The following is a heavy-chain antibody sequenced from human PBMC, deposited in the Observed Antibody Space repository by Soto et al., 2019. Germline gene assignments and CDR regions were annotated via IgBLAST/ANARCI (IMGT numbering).Heavy chain of an antibody. J-gene: IGHJ5*02. CDR3: ARERDGHNPNWFDL. V-gene: IGHV3-53*02. CDR1: GFTVSSNY. Sequence: EVQVVETGGGWIQPGGSLRLSCAVSGFTVSSNYMSWVRQPPGKGPELVSDIYGGGSTYYADSVKGPFTISRDNSKNTLYLQMNILRAEDAAVYYCARERDGHNPNWFDLWGQGTLVTVSS. D-gene: IGHD2-8*01. CDR2: IYGGGST.